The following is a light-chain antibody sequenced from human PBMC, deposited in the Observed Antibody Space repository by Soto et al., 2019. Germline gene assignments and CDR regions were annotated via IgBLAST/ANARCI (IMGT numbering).Light chain of an antibody. CDR2: LNSDGSH. CDR1: SGHSNYA. Sequence: QAVVTQSPSASASLGASVKLTCTLSSGHSNYAIAWHQQQSEKGPRYLTKLNSDGSHSKGDGIPDRFSGSSSGAERYLTISSLQSEDEADYYCQTWGSGIVVFGGGTKVTVL. V-gene: IGLV4-69*01. J-gene: IGLJ2*01. CDR3: QTWGSGIVV.